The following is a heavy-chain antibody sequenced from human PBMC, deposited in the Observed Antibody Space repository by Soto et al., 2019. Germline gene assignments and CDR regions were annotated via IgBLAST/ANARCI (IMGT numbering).Heavy chain of an antibody. Sequence: GGSLRLSCAGSGFTFSDYYMSWIRQAPGQGLEWVSYMSSSGVTVFYADSVKGRFTISRDNAKNSLYLQMYSLRAEDSAVYYCARNTISAAGADYYGLDVWGQGTTVTVSS. CDR3: ARNTISAAGADYYGLDV. CDR2: MSSSGVTV. J-gene: IGHJ6*02. CDR1: GFTFSDYY. V-gene: IGHV3-11*01. D-gene: IGHD6-13*01.